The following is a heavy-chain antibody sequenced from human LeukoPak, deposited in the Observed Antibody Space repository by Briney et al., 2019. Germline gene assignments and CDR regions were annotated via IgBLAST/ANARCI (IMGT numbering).Heavy chain of an antibody. CDR2: ISSSSSYI. J-gene: IGHJ4*02. CDR3: ARGPTRANSSDY. Sequence: PGGSLRLSCAGSGFTFSSYSMNWVRQAPGKGLEWVSSISSSSSYIYYADSEKGRFTISRDNAKNSLYLQMNSLRAEDTAVYYCARGPTRANSSDYWGQGARLTVSS. CDR1: GFTFSSYS. V-gene: IGHV3-21*01. D-gene: IGHD1/OR15-1a*01.